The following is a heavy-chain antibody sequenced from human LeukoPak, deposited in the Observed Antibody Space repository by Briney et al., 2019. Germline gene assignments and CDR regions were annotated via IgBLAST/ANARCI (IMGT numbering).Heavy chain of an antibody. CDR3: ARGYDSSGYYAGYAFDI. CDR2: MNPNSGNT. Sequence: ASVKVSCKASGYTFTSYDINWVRQATGQGLEWMGWMNPNSGNTGYAQKFQGRVTITRNTSISTAYMELSSLRSEDTAVYYCARGYDSSGYYAGYAFDIWGQGTMVTVSS. D-gene: IGHD3-22*01. CDR1: GYTFTSYD. J-gene: IGHJ3*02. V-gene: IGHV1-8*03.